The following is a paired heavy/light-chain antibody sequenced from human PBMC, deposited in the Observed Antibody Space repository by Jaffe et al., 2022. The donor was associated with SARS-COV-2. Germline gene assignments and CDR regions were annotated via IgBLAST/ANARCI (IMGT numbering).Heavy chain of an antibody. CDR1: GYTFTRFW. CDR2: IYPGDSDT. CDR3: ARLPAAAGTDLDP. V-gene: IGHV5-51*01. D-gene: IGHD6-13*01. J-gene: IGHJ5*02. Sequence: EVQLVQSGAEVKKPGESLKISCKGSGYTFTRFWIAWVRQMPGKGLEWMGIIYPGDSDTRYTPSFQGQVTFSADKSINTAYLHWSSLKASDTAIYYCARLPAAAGTDLDPWGQGTQVTVSS.
Light chain of an antibody. CDR1: GSDVGSYNH. J-gene: IGLJ3*02. V-gene: IGLV2-11*01. CDR2: DVS. CDR3: CSYAGSYSWV. Sequence: QSALTQPRSVSGSPGQSVTLSCTGTGSDVGSYNHVSWYRHHPGKAPKLMIYDVSQRPSGVPDRFSGSKSANTASLTISGLQAEDEADYYCCSYAGSYSWVFGGGTTLTVL.